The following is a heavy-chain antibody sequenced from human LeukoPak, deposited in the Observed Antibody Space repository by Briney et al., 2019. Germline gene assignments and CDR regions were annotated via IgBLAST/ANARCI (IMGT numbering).Heavy chain of an antibody. CDR2: INPNSGGT. Sequence: ASVKVPCKASGYTFTGYYMHWVRQAPGQGLEWMAWINPNSGGTNYAQKFQGRVTMTRDTSISTAYMELSRLRSDDTAVYYCARARGYSYGYDFDYWGQGTLVTVSS. CDR1: GYTFTGYY. V-gene: IGHV1-2*02. CDR3: ARARGYSYGYDFDY. J-gene: IGHJ4*02. D-gene: IGHD5-18*01.